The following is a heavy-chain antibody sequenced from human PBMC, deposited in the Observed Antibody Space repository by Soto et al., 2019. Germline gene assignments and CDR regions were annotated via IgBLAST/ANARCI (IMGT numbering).Heavy chain of an antibody. J-gene: IGHJ3*02. V-gene: IGHV1-3*01. Sequence: ASVKVSCKASGYTFTSYAMHWVRQAPGQRLEWMGWISAGNGNTKYSQKFQGRVTMTEDTSTDTAYMELSSLRFEDTAVYYCATFGRRAFDIWGQGTMVTVSS. CDR1: GYTFTSYA. CDR2: ISAGNGNT. D-gene: IGHD1-26*01. CDR3: ATFGRRAFDI.